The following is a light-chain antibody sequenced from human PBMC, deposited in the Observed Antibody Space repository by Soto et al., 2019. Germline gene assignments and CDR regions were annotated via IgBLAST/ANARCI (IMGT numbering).Light chain of an antibody. CDR1: QSMSTNY. CDR2: GAS. J-gene: IGKJ4*01. CDR3: QKSDSSPLT. V-gene: IGKV3-20*01. Sequence: EIVLAQSPDTLSLSPGERATLSCRTSQSMSTNYLAWYQQKSGQPPRLLIYGASIRATGIPDRFSGSGSGTDFTLTISRLEPEDFAVYYCQKSDSSPLTFGGGAQVEIK.